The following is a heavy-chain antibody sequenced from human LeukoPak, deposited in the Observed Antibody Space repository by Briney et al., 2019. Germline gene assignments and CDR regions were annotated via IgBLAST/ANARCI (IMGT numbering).Heavy chain of an antibody. V-gene: IGHV4-31*03. Sequence: TLSLPCTLSGGSIRSGDYYWRWLRQHPGKGLEWIEYISNRDRLYSNPPLTSRLTISVDTAKNQFSLKLSSATAAATAVYHCARGASVGELSLGYWGQGTLVTVSS. CDR2: ISNRDRL. CDR3: ARGASVGELSLGY. D-gene: IGHD3-16*02. CDR1: GGSIRSGDYY. J-gene: IGHJ4*02.